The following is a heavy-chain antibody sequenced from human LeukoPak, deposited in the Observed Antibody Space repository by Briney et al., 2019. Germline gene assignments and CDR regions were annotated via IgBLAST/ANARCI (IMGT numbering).Heavy chain of an antibody. D-gene: IGHD4-17*01. CDR1: GDSISSGGYC. J-gene: IGHJ1*01. CDR3: ARGRLRSYFQH. V-gene: IGHV4-31*03. CDR2: IYSSGNT. Sequence: SETLSLTCTLSGDSISSGGYCWNWFRQHPGKGLEWIGYIYSSGNTFYNPSLKSRVTISVDTSKNQFSLKLSSVTAADTAVYYCARGRLRSYFQHWGQGTLVTVSS.